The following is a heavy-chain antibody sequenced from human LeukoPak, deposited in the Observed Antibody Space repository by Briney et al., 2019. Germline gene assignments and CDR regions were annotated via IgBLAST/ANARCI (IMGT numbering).Heavy chain of an antibody. CDR3: ARTGGNQANFDY. J-gene: IGHJ4*02. V-gene: IGHV4-31*03. Sequence: PSETLSLTCTVSGGPISSGGYYWSWIRQHPGKGLEWIGYIYYSGSTYYNPSLKSRVTISVDTSKNQFSLKLSSVTAADTAVYYCARTGGNQANFDYWGQGTLVTASS. CDR1: GGPISSGGYY. CDR2: IYYSGST. D-gene: IGHD4-23*01.